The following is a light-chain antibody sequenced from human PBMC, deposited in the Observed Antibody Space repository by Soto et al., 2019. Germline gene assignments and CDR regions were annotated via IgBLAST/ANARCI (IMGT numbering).Light chain of an antibody. J-gene: IGKJ1*01. CDR2: LGS. CDR3: MQALQTPWT. CDR1: QSLLHSNGYNY. V-gene: IGKV2-28*01. Sequence: DIVMTQSPLSLPVTPGEPASISCRYSQSLLHSNGYNYLDWYLQKPGQSPQLLIYLGSNRASGVPDRLSGSGSGTDFTLKISRVEAEDVGVYYCMQALQTPWTFDQGTKVEIK.